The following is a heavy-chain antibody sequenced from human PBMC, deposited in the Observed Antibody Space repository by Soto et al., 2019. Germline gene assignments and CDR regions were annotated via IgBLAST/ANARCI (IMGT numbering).Heavy chain of an antibody. CDR1: GGSFSGYY. CDR3: ARARTFFCLVIQGSTCYYYGIDF. Sequence: SETLSLTCAVYGGSFSGYYWSWIRQPPGKGLEWIGEINHSGSTNYNPSLKSRVTISVDTSKNKFSLKLSSVTAADTAVYSSARARTFFCLVIQGSTCYYYGIDFWGQGTTVTVSS. J-gene: IGHJ6*02. CDR2: INHSGST. V-gene: IGHV4-34*01. D-gene: IGHD3-9*01.